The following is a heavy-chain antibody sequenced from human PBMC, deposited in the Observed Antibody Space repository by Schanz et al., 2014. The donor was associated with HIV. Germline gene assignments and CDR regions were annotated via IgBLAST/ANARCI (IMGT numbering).Heavy chain of an antibody. V-gene: IGHV3-23*04. J-gene: IGHJ4*02. D-gene: IGHD6-13*01. CDR3: ASSSSWYRYYFDY. CDR1: GFTFSSYG. Sequence: EVQLVESGGGLVKPGGSLRLSCTASGFTFSSYGMHWVRQAPGKGLEWVSAISGSGGDTYYADSVKGRFTISRDNSKNMVYLQMNSLRAEDTAVYYCASSSSWYRYYFDYWGQGTLVTVSS. CDR2: ISGSGGDT.